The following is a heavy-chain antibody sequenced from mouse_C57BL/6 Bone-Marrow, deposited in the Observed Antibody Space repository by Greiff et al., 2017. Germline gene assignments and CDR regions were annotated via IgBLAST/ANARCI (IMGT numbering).Heavy chain of an antibody. Sequence: QVQLKQSGAELVRPGTSVKVSCKASGYAFTNYLIEWVKQRPGQGLEWIGVINPGSGGTNYNEKFKGKATLTADTSSSTAYMQLSCLTSEDSAVYFCATHYYYGMSYEDYWGQGTTLTVSS. J-gene: IGHJ2*01. CDR3: ATHYYYGMSYEDY. V-gene: IGHV1-54*01. CDR1: GYAFTNYL. CDR2: INPGSGGT. D-gene: IGHD1-1*01.